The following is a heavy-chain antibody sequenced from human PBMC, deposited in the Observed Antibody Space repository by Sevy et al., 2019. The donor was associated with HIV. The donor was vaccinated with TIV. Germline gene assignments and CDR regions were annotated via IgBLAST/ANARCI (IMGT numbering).Heavy chain of an antibody. V-gene: IGHV4-39*01. CDR3: ARLGYFHYGMDV. CDR2: IYYSGST. J-gene: IGHJ6*02. D-gene: IGHD2-15*01. Sequence: SETLSLTCTVSGGSISSSSYYWGWIRQPPGKGLEWIGSIYYSGSTYYTPSLKSRVTISVDTSKNQFSLKLSSVTAADTAVYYCARLGYFHYGMDVWGQGTTVTVSS. CDR1: GGSISSSSYY.